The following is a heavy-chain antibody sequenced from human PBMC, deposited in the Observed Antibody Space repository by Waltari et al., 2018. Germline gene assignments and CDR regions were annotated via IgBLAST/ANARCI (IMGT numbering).Heavy chain of an antibody. CDR1: GFTVRNAG. Sequence: EVQLVESGGGLVKPGGSLRLSCGASGFTVRNAGMSWVRQAPGKGLEWVGRIKNKADGGTTDYATPVKGRFSISRDDSKSTLYLQMNTLKSEDTAVYYCTTDPVLTAFDYWGQGTLVTVSS. V-gene: IGHV3-15*01. J-gene: IGHJ4*02. D-gene: IGHD2-15*01. CDR3: TTDPVLTAFDY. CDR2: IKNKADGGTT.